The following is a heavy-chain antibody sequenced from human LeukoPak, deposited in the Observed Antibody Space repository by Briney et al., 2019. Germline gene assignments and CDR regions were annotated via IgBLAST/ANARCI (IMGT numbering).Heavy chain of an antibody. CDR1: GFTFSTYP. D-gene: IGHD6-25*01. Sequence: PGGSLRLSCTASGFTFSTYPIHWVRQALGKGLEWVAVIADDGKDKHYVESVKGRFTISRDNSKNTLYLQMNSLRVEDTAVYYCARDRHVAAAGYYFDYWGQGTLVTVSS. CDR2: IADDGKDK. J-gene: IGHJ4*02. CDR3: ARDRHVAAAGYYFDY. V-gene: IGHV3-30*04.